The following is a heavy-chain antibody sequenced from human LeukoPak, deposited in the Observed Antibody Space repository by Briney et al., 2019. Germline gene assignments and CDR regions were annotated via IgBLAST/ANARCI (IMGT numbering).Heavy chain of an antibody. CDR1: GYPFASYG. D-gene: IGHD4-23*01. CDR3: ARDHGGKVDRYFDL. CDR2: ISAYKGNT. J-gene: IGHJ2*01. V-gene: IGHV1-18*01. Sequence: ASVKVSCKASGYPFASYGICWVRQAPGQGLEWMGWISAYKGNTNYAQKFQGRVTMTTDTSTSTAYMELRSLRSDDTAVYYCARDHGGKVDRYFDLWGRGTLVTVSS.